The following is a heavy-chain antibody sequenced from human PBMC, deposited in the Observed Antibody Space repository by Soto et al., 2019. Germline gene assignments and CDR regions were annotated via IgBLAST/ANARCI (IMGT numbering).Heavy chain of an antibody. J-gene: IGHJ6*02. D-gene: IGHD3-3*01. CDR2: ISSSSSYI. V-gene: IGHV3-21*01. CDR3: ARDNPTIFGNIGERQFYYGMDV. Sequence: GGSLRLSCAASGFTFSSYSMNWVRQAPGKGLEWVSSISSSSSYIYYADSVKGRFTISRDNAKNSLYLQMNSPRAEDTAVYYCARDNPTIFGNIGERQFYYGMDVWGQGTTVTVSS. CDR1: GFTFSSYS.